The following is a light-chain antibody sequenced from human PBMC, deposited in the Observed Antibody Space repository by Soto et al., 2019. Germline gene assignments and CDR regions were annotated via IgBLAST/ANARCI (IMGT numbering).Light chain of an antibody. V-gene: IGKV2-40*01. CDR2: TLS. CDR3: MQRIEFPWT. CDR1: QSLLNSDDGNTY. Sequence: DIVMTQTPLSLPVTPGEPASISCRSSQSLLNSDDGNTYLDWYLQKPGQSPQLLIYTLSYLASGVPDRFSGSGSGRNFTLKISRVEAEDVGVYYCMQRIEFPWTFGQGTKVEIK. J-gene: IGKJ1*01.